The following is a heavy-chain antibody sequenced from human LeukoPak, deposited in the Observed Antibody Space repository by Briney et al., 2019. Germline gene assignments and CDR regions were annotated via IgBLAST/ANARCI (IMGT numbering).Heavy chain of an antibody. Sequence: PSQTLSLTCTVSGGSISSGSYYWSWIRQPAGKGLEWIGRIYTSGSTNYNPSLKSRVTISVDTSKNQFSLKLSSVTAADTAVYYCARVVVVAAHNWFDPWGQGTLVTVSS. CDR2: IYTSGST. V-gene: IGHV4-61*02. J-gene: IGHJ5*02. CDR1: GGSISSGSYY. D-gene: IGHD2-15*01. CDR3: ARVVVVAAHNWFDP.